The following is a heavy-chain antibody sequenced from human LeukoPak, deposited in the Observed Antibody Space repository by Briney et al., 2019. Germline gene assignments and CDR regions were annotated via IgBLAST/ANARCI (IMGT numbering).Heavy chain of an antibody. CDR3: VTSRVFDY. V-gene: IGHV3-21*01. Sequence: GGSLRLSCAASGFTFGSYSMNWVRQAPGKGLEWVSSISSSSSYIYYADSVKGRFTISRDNAKKTLYLEMNSLRMEDTAIYYCVTSRVFDYWGQGTLVTVSS. J-gene: IGHJ4*02. CDR2: ISSSSSYI. CDR1: GFTFGSYS.